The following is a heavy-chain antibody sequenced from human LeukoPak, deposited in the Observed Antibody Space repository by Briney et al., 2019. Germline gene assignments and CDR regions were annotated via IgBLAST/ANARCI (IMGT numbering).Heavy chain of an antibody. Sequence: SETLSLTCDVSGGSIRGYYWSWIRQPAGKGLEWIGRIHTSGSTNYNPSLKSRVTLSQDTSKNQFYLRLTSVTAADTAVYYCARDGGGNRNFDYWGQGTLVTVSS. J-gene: IGHJ4*02. CDR1: GGSIRGYY. CDR2: IHTSGST. D-gene: IGHD4-23*01. CDR3: ARDGGGNRNFDY. V-gene: IGHV4-4*07.